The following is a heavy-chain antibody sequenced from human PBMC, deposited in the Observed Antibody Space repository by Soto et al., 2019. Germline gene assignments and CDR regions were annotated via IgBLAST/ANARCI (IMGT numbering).Heavy chain of an antibody. D-gene: IGHD3-22*01. CDR1: GFTFSSCA. Sequence: QVQLVESGGGVVQPGRSLRLSCAASGFTFSSCAMHWVRQAPGKGLEWVAVISYDGSNKYYADSVKGRFTISRDNSKNTLYLQMNSLRAEDTAVYYCARDRDSSGYGWGQGTLVTVSS. J-gene: IGHJ4*02. V-gene: IGHV3-30-3*01. CDR2: ISYDGSNK. CDR3: ARDRDSSGYG.